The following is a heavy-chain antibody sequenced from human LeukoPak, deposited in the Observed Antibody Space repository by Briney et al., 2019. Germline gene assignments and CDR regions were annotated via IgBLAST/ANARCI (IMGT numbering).Heavy chain of an antibody. V-gene: IGHV3-11*01. CDR1: GFTFSGYY. CDR2: ISSDGSIV. Sequence: GGSLRLSCAASGFTFSGYYMSWMRQAPGKGLEWISYISSDGSIVYYADSVKGRFTISRDNAKSLLYLQMDTVRAEDTAVYYCVRAPYWGQGSLVIVSS. J-gene: IGHJ4*02. CDR3: VRAPY.